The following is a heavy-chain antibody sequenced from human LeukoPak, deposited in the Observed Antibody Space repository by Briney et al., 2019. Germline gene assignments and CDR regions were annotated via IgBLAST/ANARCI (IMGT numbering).Heavy chain of an antibody. V-gene: IGHV3-21*01. Sequence: GGSLRLSCAASGFTFSSYSMNWVRQAPGKGLGWVSTISSSSSYIYYADSVKGRFTISRDNAKNSLYLQMKSLRAEDTAVYYCVRDQALWGAFDIWGQGTMVTVSS. D-gene: IGHD3-10*01. J-gene: IGHJ3*02. CDR3: VRDQALWGAFDI. CDR1: GFTFSSYS. CDR2: ISSSSSYI.